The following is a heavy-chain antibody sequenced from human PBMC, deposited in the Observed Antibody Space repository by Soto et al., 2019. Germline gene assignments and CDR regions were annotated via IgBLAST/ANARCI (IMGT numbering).Heavy chain of an antibody. CDR3: ARVKRSSSSYAVGYGYAYYYYGMDV. J-gene: IGHJ6*02. CDR1: GFTFSSYD. V-gene: IGHV3-13*01. Sequence: PGGSLRLSCAASGFTFSSYDMHWVRQATGKGLEWVSAIGTPGDTYYPGSVKGRFTISRENAKNSLYLQMNSLRAGDTAVYYCARVKRSSSSYAVGYGYAYYYYGMDVWGQGTTVTVSS. D-gene: IGHD6-6*01. CDR2: IGTPGDT.